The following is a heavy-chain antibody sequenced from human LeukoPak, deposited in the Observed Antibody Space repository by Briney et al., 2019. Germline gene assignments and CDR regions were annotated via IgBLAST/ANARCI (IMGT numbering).Heavy chain of an antibody. D-gene: IGHD5/OR15-5a*01. J-gene: IGHJ4*02. CDR3: AKDRRSDSVYPDQ. CDR2: ISYDGLNI. V-gene: IGHV3-30*18. Sequence: GGSLRLSCAASGFTFKTSGMHWVRQAPGQGLEWVSIISYDGLNIYYTDTVRGRFTVSRDNSQNTLFLQMNSLRPEDTALYYCAKDRRSDSVYPDQGGRETLVIVSS. CDR1: GFTFKTSG.